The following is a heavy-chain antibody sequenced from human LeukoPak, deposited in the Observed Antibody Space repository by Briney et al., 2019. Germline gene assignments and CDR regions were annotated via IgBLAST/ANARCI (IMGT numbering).Heavy chain of an antibody. CDR3: ARGRRGYPFDY. D-gene: IGHD3-22*01. Sequence: GGSLRLSCAASGFTFSSYAMSWVRQAPGKGLEWVSVISGSGDNTYYADSVKGRFTISRDNSKNTLYLQMNSLRAEDTAVYYCARGRRGYPFDYWGQGTLVTVSS. J-gene: IGHJ4*02. CDR1: GFTFSSYA. CDR2: ISGSGDNT. V-gene: IGHV3-23*01.